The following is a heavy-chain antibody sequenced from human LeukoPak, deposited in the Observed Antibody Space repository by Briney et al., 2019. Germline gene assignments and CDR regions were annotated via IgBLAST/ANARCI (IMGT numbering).Heavy chain of an antibody. CDR1: GGSISSCSYY. Sequence: SETLSLTCTVSGGSISSCSYYWGWLRQPPRKGLVGIGSIYYRWSTDYNPSLKSRVTISVDTSKNQFSLKLSSVTAADTAVYYCARHSRSGYSGYENAFDIWGQGTMVTVSS. CDR2: IYYRWST. D-gene: IGHD5-12*01. CDR3: ARHSRSGYSGYENAFDI. J-gene: IGHJ3*02. V-gene: IGHV4-39*01.